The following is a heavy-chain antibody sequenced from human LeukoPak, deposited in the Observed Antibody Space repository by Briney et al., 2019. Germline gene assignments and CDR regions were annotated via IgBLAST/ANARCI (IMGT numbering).Heavy chain of an antibody. CDR2: ISSSSSYI. CDR3: ARDDYGGNYYYYGMDV. CDR1: GFTFSSYS. J-gene: IGHJ6*02. V-gene: IGHV3-21*01. Sequence: GGSLRLSCAASGFTFSSYSMNWVRQAPGKGLEWVSSISSSSSYIYYADSVKGRFTISRDNAKNSLYLQMNSLRAEDTAVYYCARDDYGGNYYYYGMDVWGQGTTVTVSS. D-gene: IGHD4-17*01.